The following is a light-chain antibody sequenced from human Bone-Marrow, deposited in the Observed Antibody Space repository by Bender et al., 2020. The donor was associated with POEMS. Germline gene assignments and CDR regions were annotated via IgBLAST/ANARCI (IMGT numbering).Light chain of an antibody. CDR3: RVWDSSSDDIV. CDR1: NIGSES. Sequence: SFVVTQPPSVSAAPGQTATITCGGNNIGSESVNWYQQKPGQAPVLVVFDDSDRPSGIPERFSGSNSGNTATLTIRRVEAGDEADYYCRVWDSSSDDIVFGGGTRLTVL. V-gene: IGLV3-21*02. CDR2: DDS. J-gene: IGLJ2*01.